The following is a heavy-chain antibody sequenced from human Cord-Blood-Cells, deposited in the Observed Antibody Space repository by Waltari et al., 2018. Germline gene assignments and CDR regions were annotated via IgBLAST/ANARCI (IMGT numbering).Heavy chain of an antibody. Sequence: QVQLVQSGAEVKKPGSSVKVSCKASGGTFSSYAISWVRQAPGQGLEWMGGFIPIFGTANYAQKFQGRVTITSDKSTSTAYMELSSLRSEDTAVYYCASSNYYGSGSYYNLFDYWGQGTLVTVSS. CDR1: GGTFSSYA. CDR3: ASSNYYGSGSYYNLFDY. D-gene: IGHD3-10*01. J-gene: IGHJ4*02. CDR2: FIPIFGTA. V-gene: IGHV1-69*06.